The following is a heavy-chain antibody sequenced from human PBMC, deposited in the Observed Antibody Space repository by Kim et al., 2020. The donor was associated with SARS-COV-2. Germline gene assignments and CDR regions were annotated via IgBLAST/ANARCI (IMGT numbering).Heavy chain of an antibody. Sequence: GGSLRLSCAASEFTFRNFVMHWVRQAPGKGLEWVAAISFDGSSKFYADSVKGRFTISRDNSRDTLYLEMNSLRPEDTAVYSCAKVYNILTGFYAPSPFHYWGRGTLVSVSS. CDR1: EFTFRNFV. CDR2: ISFDGSSK. D-gene: IGHD3-9*01. CDR3: AKVYNILTGFYAPSPFHY. V-gene: IGHV3-30*18. J-gene: IGHJ4*02.